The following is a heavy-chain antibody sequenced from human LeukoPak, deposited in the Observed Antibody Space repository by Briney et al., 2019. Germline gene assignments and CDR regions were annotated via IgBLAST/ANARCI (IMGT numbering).Heavy chain of an antibody. Sequence: PSETLSLTCAVSGGSISSSNWWSWVRQPPGKGLEWIGEIYHSGSTNYNPSLKSRVTIPVDKSKNQFSLKLSSVTAADTAVYYCARNPLDYGVLVHAFDIWGQGTMVTVSS. D-gene: IGHD4-17*01. CDR1: GGSISSSNW. CDR2: IYHSGST. V-gene: IGHV4-4*02. CDR3: ARNPLDYGVLVHAFDI. J-gene: IGHJ3*02.